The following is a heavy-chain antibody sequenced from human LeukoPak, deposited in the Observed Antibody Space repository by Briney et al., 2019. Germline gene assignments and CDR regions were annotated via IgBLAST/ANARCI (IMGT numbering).Heavy chain of an antibody. CDR1: GFIVSTNY. CDR2: IYSGGST. Sequence: GGSLRLSCAASGFIVSTNYVSWVRQAPGKGLEWVSLIYSGGSTLYAHSVKGTFTISRDSSKNTVYLQMNSLRAEDTAVYYCARRDWRGFEDDYWGQGTLVTVSS. D-gene: IGHD3/OR15-3a*01. V-gene: IGHV3-66*04. CDR3: ARRDWRGFEDDY. J-gene: IGHJ4*02.